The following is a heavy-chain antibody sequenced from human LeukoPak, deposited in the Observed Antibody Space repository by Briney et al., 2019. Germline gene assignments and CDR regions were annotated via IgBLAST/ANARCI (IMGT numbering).Heavy chain of an antibody. CDR2: VNHSGST. V-gene: IGHV4-34*01. J-gene: IGHJ4*02. CDR3: ARGQGTVTTH. Sequence: KASETLSLTCAVYGGSFSGYYWSWIRQPPGKGLEWIGEVNHSGSTNYNPSLKSRVTISVDTSKNQFSLKVSSVTAADTAVYYCARGQGTVTTHWGQGTLVTVSS. D-gene: IGHD4-17*01. CDR1: GGSFSGYY.